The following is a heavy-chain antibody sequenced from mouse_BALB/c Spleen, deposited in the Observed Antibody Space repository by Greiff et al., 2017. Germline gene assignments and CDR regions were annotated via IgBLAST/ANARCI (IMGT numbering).Heavy chain of an antibody. D-gene: IGHD2-4*01. V-gene: IGHV5-6-5*01. Sequence: EVKLVESGGGLVKPGGSLKLSCAASGFTFSSYAMSWVRQTPEKRLEWVASISSGGSTYYPDSVKGRFTISRDNARNILYLQMSSLRSEDTAMYYCARGGLRRGIYAMDYWGQGTSVTVSS. CDR1: GFTFSSYA. CDR2: ISSGGST. CDR3: ARGGLRRGIYAMDY. J-gene: IGHJ4*01.